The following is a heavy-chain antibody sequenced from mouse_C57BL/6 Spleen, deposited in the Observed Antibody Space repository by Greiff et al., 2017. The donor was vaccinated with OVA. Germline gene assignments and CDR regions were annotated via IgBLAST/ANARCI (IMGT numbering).Heavy chain of an antibody. J-gene: IGHJ1*03. Sequence: EVKLMESGGDLVKPGGSLKLSCAASGFTFSSYGMSWVRQTPDKRLEWVATISSGGSYTYYPDSVKGRFTISRDNAKNTLYLQMSSLKSEDTAMYYCARHDYDAGNWYFDVWGTGTTVTVSS. D-gene: IGHD2-4*01. CDR2: ISSGGSYT. CDR1: GFTFSSYG. V-gene: IGHV5-6*01. CDR3: ARHDYDAGNWYFDV.